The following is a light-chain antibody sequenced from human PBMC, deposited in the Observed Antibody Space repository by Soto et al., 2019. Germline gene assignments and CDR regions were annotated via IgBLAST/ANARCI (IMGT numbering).Light chain of an antibody. CDR2: GSS. CDR1: QGVSDW. Sequence: PSSLSASTGDSVTITCRASQGVSDWVAWYQQKPGEAPKLLIYGSSSLLSGVPPRFSGTRSGTDFTLTISSLQPEDFATYYCQQANSYPWTFGQGTKVDIK. V-gene: IGKV1-12*01. CDR3: QQANSYPWT. J-gene: IGKJ1*01.